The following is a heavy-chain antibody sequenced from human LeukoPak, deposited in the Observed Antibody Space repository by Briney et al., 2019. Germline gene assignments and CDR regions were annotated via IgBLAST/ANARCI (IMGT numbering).Heavy chain of an antibody. CDR2: IYYSGST. CDR1: GGSISSYY. CDR3: ARNLPWYSSGWYYFDY. J-gene: IGHJ4*02. D-gene: IGHD6-19*01. V-gene: IGHV4-59*08. Sequence: PSETLSLTCTVSGGSISSYYWSWIRQPPGKGLEWIGYIYYSGSTNYNPSLKSRVTISVDTSKNQFSLKLSSVTAADTAVYYCARNLPWYSSGWYYFDYWGQGTLVTVSS.